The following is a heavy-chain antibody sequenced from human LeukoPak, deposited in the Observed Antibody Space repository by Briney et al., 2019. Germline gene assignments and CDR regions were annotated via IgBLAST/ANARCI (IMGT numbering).Heavy chain of an antibody. Sequence: GGSLRLSCAASGFTFSSYGMHWVRQAPGKGLEWVAVISYDGSNKYYADSVKGRFTISRDNSKNTLYLQMNSLRAEDTAVYYCAKSAGGSGSYLFDYWGQGTLVTVSS. CDR1: GFTFSSYG. V-gene: IGHV3-30*18. D-gene: IGHD3-10*01. CDR2: ISYDGSNK. CDR3: AKSAGGSGSYLFDY. J-gene: IGHJ4*02.